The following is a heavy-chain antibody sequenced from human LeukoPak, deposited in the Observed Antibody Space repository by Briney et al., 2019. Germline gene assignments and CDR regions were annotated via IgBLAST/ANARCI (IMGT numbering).Heavy chain of an antibody. CDR3: ARRGSSWYYYYMDV. V-gene: IGHV4-39*01. CDR1: GGSISSSSYY. J-gene: IGHJ6*03. CDR2: IYYSGST. D-gene: IGHD6-13*01. Sequence: TSETLSLTCTVSGGSISSSSYYWGWIRQPPGKGLEWIGSIYYSGSTYYNPSLKSRVTISVDPSKNQFSLKLSSVTAADTAVYYCARRGSSWYYYYMDVWGKGTTVTVSS.